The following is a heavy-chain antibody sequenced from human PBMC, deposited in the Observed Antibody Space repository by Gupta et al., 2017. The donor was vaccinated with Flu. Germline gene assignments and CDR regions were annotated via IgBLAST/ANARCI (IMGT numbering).Heavy chain of an antibody. D-gene: IGHD1-26*01. J-gene: IGHJ3*02. CDR2: IHPRTGAT. Sequence: VGQAPVQGLEGLGRIHPRTGATNHAPSCQGRVSLTTDTSISTAYMELSGLKSDDTALYYCARSNPYYDAFDIWGQGTVVTVSS. V-gene: IGHV1-2*06. CDR3: ARSNPYYDAFDI.